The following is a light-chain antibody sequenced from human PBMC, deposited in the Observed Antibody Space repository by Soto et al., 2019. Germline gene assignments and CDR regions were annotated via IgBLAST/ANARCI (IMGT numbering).Light chain of an antibody. CDR2: LGS. V-gene: IGKV2-28*01. Sequence: EIAMTQSPLSLSVTPGEPASISCRSSQSLLYSNGYNYLDWYLQKPGLPPQLLIYLGSIRTSGVPDRIGGSGSETHFTLKMSRVEAEDVEVYFCTQHKLYPVTLGQETKLEIK. CDR3: TQHKLYPVT. J-gene: IGKJ2*01. CDR1: QSLLYSNGYNY.